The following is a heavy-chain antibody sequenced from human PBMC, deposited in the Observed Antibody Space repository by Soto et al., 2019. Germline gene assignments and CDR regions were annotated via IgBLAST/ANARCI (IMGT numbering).Heavy chain of an antibody. Sequence: SETLSLTCAVYGGSFSGYYWSWIRQPPGKGLEWIGEIDYSGSTNYNPSLKSRVTISVDTSKNQFSLKLSSVTAADTAVYYCARAASSSWSQDRYYFDYWGQGTLVTVSS. CDR2: IDYSGST. CDR3: ARAASSSWSQDRYYFDY. D-gene: IGHD6-13*01. V-gene: IGHV4-34*01. CDR1: GGSFSGYY. J-gene: IGHJ4*02.